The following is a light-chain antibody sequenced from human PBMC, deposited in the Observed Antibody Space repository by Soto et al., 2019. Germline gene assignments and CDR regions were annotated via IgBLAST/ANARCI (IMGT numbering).Light chain of an antibody. J-gene: IGKJ2*01. Sequence: DIHMTHSPSSLSASLVDRVTITCRASQSISSWFAWYQQKPGKAPKLLIYDASSLKSGVPSRFSGRGSGTEFTLTISSLQPDDFATYYCQHYNSYSYTFGQGTKVDIK. CDR1: QSISSW. CDR3: QHYNSYSYT. CDR2: DAS. V-gene: IGKV1-5*01.